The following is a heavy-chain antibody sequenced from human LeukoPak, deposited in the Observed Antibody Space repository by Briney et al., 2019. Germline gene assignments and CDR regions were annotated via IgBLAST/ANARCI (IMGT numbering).Heavy chain of an antibody. J-gene: IGHJ4*02. V-gene: IGHV1-18*04. Sequence: ASVKVSCKASGYTFTGYYMHWVRQAPGQGLEWMGWISAYSGNTNYAQKLQGRVTMTTDTSTSTAYMELRSLRSDDTAVYYCARDPKLNYYDSSGPVDYWGQGTLVTVSS. CDR2: ISAYSGNT. D-gene: IGHD3-22*01. CDR3: ARDPKLNYYDSSGPVDY. CDR1: GYTFTGYY.